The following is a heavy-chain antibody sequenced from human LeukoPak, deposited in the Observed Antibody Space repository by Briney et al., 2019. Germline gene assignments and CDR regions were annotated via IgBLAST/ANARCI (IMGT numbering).Heavy chain of an antibody. Sequence: GGSLRLSCAASGFTFSTYGMSWVRQAPGKGLEWVSTISGSGATTYFADSVKGRFTISRDNSKNTLYLQMDSLRAEDTAVYYCAKVGILASLLQPFDYWGQGTPVTVSS. J-gene: IGHJ4*02. CDR1: GFTFSTYG. D-gene: IGHD2-15*01. CDR3: AKVGILASLLQPFDY. CDR2: ISGSGATT. V-gene: IGHV3-23*01.